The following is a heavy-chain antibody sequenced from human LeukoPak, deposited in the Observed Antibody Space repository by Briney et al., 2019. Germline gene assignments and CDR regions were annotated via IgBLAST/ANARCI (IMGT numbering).Heavy chain of an antibody. CDR3: ARDPGRWRQRGGPYGMDV. CDR1: GGTFSSYA. Sequence: GASVKVSCRASGGTFSSYAISWVRQAPGQGLEWMGGIIPIFGTANYAQKFQGRVTITTDESTSTAYMELSRLRSDDTAVYYCARDPGRWRQRGGPYGMDVWGQGTTVTVSS. CDR2: IIPIFGTA. D-gene: IGHD6-25*01. V-gene: IGHV1-69*05. J-gene: IGHJ6*02.